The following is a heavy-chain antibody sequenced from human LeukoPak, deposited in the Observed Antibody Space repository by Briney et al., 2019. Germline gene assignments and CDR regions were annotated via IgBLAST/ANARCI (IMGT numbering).Heavy chain of an antibody. CDR3: AKDARYRSASPDYFDY. Sequence: GGSLRLSCAASGFTFSSYGMHWVRQAPGKGLEWVAFIRYDGSNKYYADSVKGRFTISRDNSKNTLYLQMNSLRAEDTAVYYCAKDARYRSASPDYFDYWGQGTLVTVSS. CDR2: IRYDGSNK. CDR1: GFTFSSYG. V-gene: IGHV3-30*02. D-gene: IGHD3-16*02. J-gene: IGHJ4*02.